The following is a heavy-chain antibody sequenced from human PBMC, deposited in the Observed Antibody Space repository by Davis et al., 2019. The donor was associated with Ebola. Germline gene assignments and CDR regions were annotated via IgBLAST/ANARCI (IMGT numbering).Heavy chain of an antibody. CDR2: INPNSGGT. J-gene: IGHJ5*02. CDR1: GYSFTGYY. CDR3: ARDLNATSWYFRGFDP. D-gene: IGHD6-13*01. Sequence: SVKVSCKASGYSFTGYYMHWLRQAPGQGLEWMGRINPNSGGTNYAQKFQGRVTMTRDTSISTAYMELSRLRSDDTAVYYCARDLNATSWYFRGFDPWGQGTLVTVSS. V-gene: IGHV1-2*06.